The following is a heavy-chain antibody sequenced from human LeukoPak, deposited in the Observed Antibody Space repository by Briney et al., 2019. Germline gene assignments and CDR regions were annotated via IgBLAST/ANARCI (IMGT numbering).Heavy chain of an antibody. CDR3: TDLGGNSGDY. V-gene: IGHV3-9*01. D-gene: IGHD4-23*01. J-gene: IGHJ4*02. CDR1: GLTFDDYA. Sequence: PGGSLRLSCAASGLTFDDYAMHWVRQAPGKGLEGVSGITWNSGRIDYADSVRGRFTISRDNAKNSLYLQMNSLRVEDTALYYCTDLGGNSGDYWGQGTLVTVSS. CDR2: ITWNSGRI.